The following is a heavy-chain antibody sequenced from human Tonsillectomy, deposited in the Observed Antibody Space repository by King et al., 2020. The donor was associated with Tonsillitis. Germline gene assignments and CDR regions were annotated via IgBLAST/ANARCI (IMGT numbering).Heavy chain of an antibody. CDR1: GFTFNSYG. V-gene: IGHV3-30*18. J-gene: IGHJ6*02. D-gene: IGHD3-10*01. CDR3: AKSRINMVRGADYYYGMDV. Sequence: VQLVESGGGVVQPGRSLRLSCAASGFTFNSYGIHWVRQAPGKGLEWVAVISYDGSNKYYADSVKGRFTISRDNSKKTLYLQMNSLRAEDTAVYYCAKSRINMVRGADYYYGMDVWGQGTTVTVSS. CDR2: ISYDGSNK.